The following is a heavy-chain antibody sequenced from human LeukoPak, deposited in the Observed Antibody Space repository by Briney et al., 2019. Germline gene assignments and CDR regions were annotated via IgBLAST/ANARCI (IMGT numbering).Heavy chain of an antibody. CDR1: GFTVSSTY. Sequence: PGGSLRLSCAASGFTVSSTYMSWVRQTPGKGLEWVSVIYSGGSTYYAGSVKGRFTISRDNSKNTLYLQMNSLRAEDTAVYYCARDLLEWYFDYWGQGTLVTVSS. CDR2: IYSGGST. J-gene: IGHJ4*02. D-gene: IGHD3-3*01. V-gene: IGHV3-66*01. CDR3: ARDLLEWYFDY.